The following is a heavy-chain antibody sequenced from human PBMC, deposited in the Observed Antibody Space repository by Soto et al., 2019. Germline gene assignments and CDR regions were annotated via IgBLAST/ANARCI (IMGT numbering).Heavy chain of an antibody. D-gene: IGHD3-16*01. Sequence: QVQLVQSGAEVKKPGASVKVSCKASGYSFTRYGISWVRQAPGQGLEWMGWISGYNANTNYPENLPGRVTMTTDTYTSTANLEGRNRRSDDTAGHYGARMGDAPYDYSGLDVWGQGTTVTVSS. CDR1: GYSFTRYG. CDR2: ISGYNANT. V-gene: IGHV1-18*01. CDR3: ARMGDAPYDYSGLDV. J-gene: IGHJ6*02.